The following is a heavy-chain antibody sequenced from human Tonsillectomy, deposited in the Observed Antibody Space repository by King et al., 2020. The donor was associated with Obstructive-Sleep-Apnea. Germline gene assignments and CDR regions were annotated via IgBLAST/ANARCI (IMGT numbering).Heavy chain of an antibody. D-gene: IGHD6-19*01. CDR2: TYYRSKWYN. V-gene: IGHV6-1*01. J-gene: IGHJ5*02. CDR1: GDSVSSNSAA. Sequence: VQLQQSGPGLVKPSQTLSLTCAISGDSVSSNSAAWNWIRQSPSRGLEWLGRTYYRSKWYNDYAVSVKSRITINPDTSKNQFSLQLNSVTPEDTAVYYCARDSVYPIIAVAGIVSGVLGINWFDPWGKGTLVTVSS. CDR3: ARDSVYPIIAVAGIVSGVLGINWFDP.